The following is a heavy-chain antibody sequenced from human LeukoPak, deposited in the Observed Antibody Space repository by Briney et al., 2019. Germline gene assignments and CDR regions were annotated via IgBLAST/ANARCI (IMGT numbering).Heavy chain of an antibody. V-gene: IGHV3-23*03. D-gene: IGHD3-16*01. CDR2: IYTDGSTK. CDR1: GFTFSSYA. J-gene: IGHJ4*02. Sequence: GGSLRLSCAASGFTFSSYAMSWVRQAPGKGLEWVTVIYTDGSTKYYADSVKGRFTISRDNSQNTLYLQMNSLRAEDTAVYYCAKRGKYYFDCWGQGTLVTVSS. CDR3: AKRGKYYFDC.